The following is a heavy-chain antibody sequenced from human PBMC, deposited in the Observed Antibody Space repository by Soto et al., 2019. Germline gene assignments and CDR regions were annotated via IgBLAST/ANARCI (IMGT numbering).Heavy chain of an antibody. CDR2: ISFEGSNK. Sequence: GGSLRLSCRASGFTCNNYAMNWVRQGTGKGLEWVAVISFEGSNKFYADSVNGRFTISRDNSKNTLYLQMDSLRAEDTAIYYCANAGGWVTTYYYGSGSTPPYYFDYWGQGTLVTVSS. CDR1: GFTCNNYA. V-gene: IGHV3-30*14. CDR3: ANAGGWVTTYYYGSGSTPPYYFDY. D-gene: IGHD3-10*01. J-gene: IGHJ4*02.